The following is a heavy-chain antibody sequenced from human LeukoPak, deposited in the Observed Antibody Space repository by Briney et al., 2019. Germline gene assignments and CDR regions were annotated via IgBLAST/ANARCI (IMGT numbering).Heavy chain of an antibody. J-gene: IGHJ4*02. Sequence: SQTLSLTCTVSGGSISSNSYYWSWIRQPAGKGLEWIGEINHSGSTNYNPSLKSRVTISVDTSKNQFSLKLSSVTAADTAVYYCKYYDSSGYEEYWGQGTLVTVSS. V-gene: IGHV4-61*09. CDR1: GGSISSNSYY. CDR2: INHSGST. D-gene: IGHD3-22*01. CDR3: KYYDSSGYEEY.